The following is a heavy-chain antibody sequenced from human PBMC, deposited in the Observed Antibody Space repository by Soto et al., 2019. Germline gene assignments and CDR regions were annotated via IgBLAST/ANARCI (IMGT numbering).Heavy chain of an antibody. CDR1: GFTFSSYS. J-gene: IGHJ6*02. D-gene: IGHD3-3*01. CDR2: ISSSSSYI. Sequence: GGSLRLSCAASGFTFSSYSMNWVRQAPGQGLEWVSSISSSSSYIYYADSVKGRFTISRDNAKNSLYLQMNSLRAEDTALYYCARWGIFGVGPKNNYYYYGMDVWGQGTTVTVSS. V-gene: IGHV3-21*01. CDR3: ARWGIFGVGPKNNYYYYGMDV.